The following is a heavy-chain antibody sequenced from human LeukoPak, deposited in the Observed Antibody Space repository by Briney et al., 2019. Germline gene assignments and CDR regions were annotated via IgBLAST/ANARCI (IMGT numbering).Heavy chain of an antibody. CDR3: ARNYPGDY. CDR1: GFTVSSNC. V-gene: IGHV3-53*05. Sequence: GSLRLSSAASGFTVSSNCMSWVRQAPGKGLKWVSVICSGGSTYYADSVKGRFTISRDNSKNTLYLQMNSLRAEDTGVYYCARNYPGDYWGQGTLVTVSS. J-gene: IGHJ4*02. CDR2: ICSGGST. D-gene: IGHD5-24*01.